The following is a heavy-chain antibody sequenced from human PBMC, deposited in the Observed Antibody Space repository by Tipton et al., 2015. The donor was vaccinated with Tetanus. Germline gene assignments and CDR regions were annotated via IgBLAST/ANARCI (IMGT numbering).Heavy chain of an antibody. Sequence: TLSLTCSVSGDSGSRHYWSWIRQPPGKALEWIGYTHHSGNTNYNPSLSGRVTTSVDTSKNKFSLKMSSVTAADTAVYYCARWGDASGSTNLYAFDIWGQGTMVSVSS. CDR1: GDSGSRHY. D-gene: IGHD3-10*01. CDR3: ARWGDASGSTNLYAFDI. J-gene: IGHJ3*02. V-gene: IGHV4-59*02. CDR2: THHSGNT.